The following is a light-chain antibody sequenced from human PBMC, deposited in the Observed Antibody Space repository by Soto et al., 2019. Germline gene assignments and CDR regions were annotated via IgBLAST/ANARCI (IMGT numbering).Light chain of an antibody. Sequence: QSALTQPPSVSAAPGQRVTISCSGSSSNIGNNYVSWYQHLPGTAPKVLIYDNDKRSSGIPDRFSGSKSGTSATLDITGLQTGDEADYYCGTWDSSLRAGVVFGGGTKLTVL. CDR2: DND. CDR3: GTWDSSLRAGVV. J-gene: IGLJ2*01. V-gene: IGLV1-51*01. CDR1: SSNIGNNY.